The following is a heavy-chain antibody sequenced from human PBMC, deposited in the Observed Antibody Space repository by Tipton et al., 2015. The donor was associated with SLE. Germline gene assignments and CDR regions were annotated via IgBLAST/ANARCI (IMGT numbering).Heavy chain of an antibody. CDR3: ARGSYDFWSGYYYYDYYMDV. CDR2: ISSSSSTI. V-gene: IGHV3-48*01. D-gene: IGHD3-3*01. Sequence: SLRLSCAASGFTFSSYSMNWVRQAPGKGLEWVSYISSSSSTIYYADSVKGRFTISRDNAKNSMYLQMNSLRAEDTAVYYCARGSYDFWSGYYYYDYYMDVWGKGTTVTISS. J-gene: IGHJ6*03. CDR1: GFTFSSYS.